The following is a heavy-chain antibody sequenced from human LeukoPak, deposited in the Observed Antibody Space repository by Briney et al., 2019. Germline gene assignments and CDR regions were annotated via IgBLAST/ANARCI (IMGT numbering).Heavy chain of an antibody. Sequence: SETLSLTCTVSGGSISSSSYYWGWIRQPPGKGLEWIGSIYYSGSTNYNPSLKSRVTISVDTSKNQFSLKLSSVTAADTAVYYCARVGITMVRGVIITKNYYGMDVWGQGTTVTVSS. CDR2: IYYSGST. D-gene: IGHD3-10*01. CDR1: GGSISSSSYY. CDR3: ARVGITMVRGVIITKNYYGMDV. J-gene: IGHJ6*02. V-gene: IGHV4-39*07.